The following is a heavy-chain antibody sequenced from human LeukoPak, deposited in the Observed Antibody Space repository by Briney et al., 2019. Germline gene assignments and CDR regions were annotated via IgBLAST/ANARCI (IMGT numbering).Heavy chain of an antibody. V-gene: IGHV3-11*04. CDR2: IHSTGSPI. CDR1: GFTVSSNY. Sequence: GGSLRLSCAASGFTVSSNYMSWVRQAPGEGLEWLSYIHSTGSPIYYADSVKGRFTISRDNAKNSLYLQMNSLRAEDTAVYYCARRVGGWGQGTLVTVSS. D-gene: IGHD3-10*01. J-gene: IGHJ4*02. CDR3: ARRVGG.